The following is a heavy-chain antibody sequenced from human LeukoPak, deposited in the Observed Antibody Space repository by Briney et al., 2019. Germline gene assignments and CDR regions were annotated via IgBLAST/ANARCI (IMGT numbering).Heavy chain of an antibody. V-gene: IGHV3-21*01. CDR3: ARDIAAAGLGYFDY. Sequence: GGSLRLSCAASGFTLSSYWMHWVRQAPGKGLEWVSSISSTSTYRYYPDSVKGRFTISRDDAKNSLYLQMNSLRAEDTAVYYCARDIAAAGLGYFDYWGQGTLVTVSS. CDR1: GFTLSSYW. CDR2: ISSTSTYR. J-gene: IGHJ4*02. D-gene: IGHD6-13*01.